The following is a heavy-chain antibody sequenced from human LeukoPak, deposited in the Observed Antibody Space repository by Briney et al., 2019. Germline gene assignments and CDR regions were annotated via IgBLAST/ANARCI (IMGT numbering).Heavy chain of an antibody. J-gene: IGHJ6*02. Sequence: ASVKVSCTASRYTFTSYGISWVRQAPGQGLEWMGWISAYNGNTNYAQKLQGRVTMTTDTSTSTAYMELRSLRSDDTAVYYCAFGKSSGWYYYYGMDVWGQGTTVTVSS. V-gene: IGHV1-18*01. CDR3: AFGKSSGWYYYYGMDV. CDR1: RYTFTSYG. D-gene: IGHD6-19*01. CDR2: ISAYNGNT.